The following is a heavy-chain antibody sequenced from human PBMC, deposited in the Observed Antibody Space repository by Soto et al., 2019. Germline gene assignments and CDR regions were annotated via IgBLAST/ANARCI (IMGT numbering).Heavy chain of an antibody. D-gene: IGHD3-3*01. J-gene: IGHJ4*02. CDR3: AHSAYDFWSGYYPLDY. Sequence: QITLKESGPTLVKPTQTLTLTCTFSGFSLSTSGVGVGWIRQPPGKALEWLALIYWDDDKRYSPSLKSRLTITKDTSKNPVVLTMTNMDPVDTATYYCAHSAYDFWSGYYPLDYWGQGTLVTVSS. V-gene: IGHV2-5*02. CDR1: GFSLSTSGVG. CDR2: IYWDDDK.